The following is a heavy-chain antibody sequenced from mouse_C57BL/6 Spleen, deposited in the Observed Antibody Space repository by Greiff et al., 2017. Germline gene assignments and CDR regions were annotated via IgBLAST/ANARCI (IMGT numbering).Heavy chain of an antibody. Sequence: QVQLQQPGTELVKPGASVKLSCKASGYTFTSYWMHWVKQRPGHGLEWIGNINPSNGGTNYNEKFKRKATLTVDKSSSTAYMQLSSLTSEDSAVYYCARGYYYGSSYGYFDVWGTGTTVTVSS. CDR1: GYTFTSYW. CDR2: INPSNGGT. V-gene: IGHV1-53*01. CDR3: ARGYYYGSSYGYFDV. J-gene: IGHJ1*03. D-gene: IGHD1-1*01.